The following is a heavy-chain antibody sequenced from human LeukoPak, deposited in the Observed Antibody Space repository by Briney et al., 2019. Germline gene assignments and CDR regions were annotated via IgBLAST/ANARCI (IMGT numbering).Heavy chain of an antibody. Sequence: PGGSLRLSCAASGLIVSNNYKSWVRQAPGKGLEWVSVIYGGGSTYYADSVKGRFTISRDNSKNTVYLQMSSLRAEDTAVYYCARDSYATWVHPDWGQGTLVTVSS. D-gene: IGHD2-2*01. CDR1: GLIVSNNY. V-gene: IGHV3-53*01. CDR2: IYGGGST. CDR3: ARDSYATWVHPD. J-gene: IGHJ4*02.